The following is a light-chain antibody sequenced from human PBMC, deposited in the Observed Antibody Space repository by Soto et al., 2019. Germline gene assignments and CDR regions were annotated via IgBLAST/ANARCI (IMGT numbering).Light chain of an antibody. V-gene: IGKV3-15*01. Sequence: TQSQGTLSLSPGERATLSCRASQSVSSNLAWYQQKPGQAPRLLIYGASTRATGIPARFSGSGSGTEFTLTISSLQSEDFAVYYCQQYNNWLTFGGRTKVDIK. J-gene: IGKJ4*01. CDR2: GAS. CDR1: QSVSSN. CDR3: QQYNNWLT.